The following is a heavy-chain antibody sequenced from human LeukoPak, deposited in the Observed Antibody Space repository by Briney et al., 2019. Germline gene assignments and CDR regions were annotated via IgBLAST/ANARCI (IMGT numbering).Heavy chain of an antibody. J-gene: IGHJ4*02. CDR2: IRYDGSNK. V-gene: IGHV3-30*02. CDR1: GFTFSSYG. D-gene: IGHD3-10*01. Sequence: GGSLRLSCAASGFTFSSYGMHWVRQAPGKGLEWVAFIRYDGSNKYYADSVKGRFTISRDNSKNTLYLQMNSLRAEDTAVYYCAKDLDTYYYGSGSYSGFDYWGQGTLVTVSS. CDR3: AKDLDTYYYGSGSYSGFDY.